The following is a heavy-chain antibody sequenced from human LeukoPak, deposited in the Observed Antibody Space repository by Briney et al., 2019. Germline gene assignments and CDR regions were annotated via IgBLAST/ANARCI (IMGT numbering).Heavy chain of an antibody. D-gene: IGHD2-2*01. V-gene: IGHV1-2*02. Sequence: ASVTVSCKASGYIFTGYYMHWVRQAPGQGLEGMGWINPNSGGTNYAQKFQGRVTMTRDTSITTAYMDLSRLRSDDTAVYYCARGYCSSTRCYARNDFDYWGQGTLVTVSS. CDR1: GYIFTGYY. J-gene: IGHJ4*02. CDR2: INPNSGGT. CDR3: ARGYCSSTRCYARNDFDY.